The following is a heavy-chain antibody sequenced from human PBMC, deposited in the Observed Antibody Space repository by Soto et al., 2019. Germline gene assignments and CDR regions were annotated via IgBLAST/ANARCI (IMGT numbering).Heavy chain of an antibody. CDR2: IIPIFGTA. D-gene: IGHD3-10*01. Sequence: SVKVSCKASGGTFSSYAISWVRQAPGQGLEWMGGIIPIFGTANYAQKFQGRVTITADESTSTAYMELSSLRSEDTAVYYCARGRVVRAVMKDAFDIWGQGTMVTVSS. CDR3: ARGRVVRAVMKDAFDI. V-gene: IGHV1-69*13. J-gene: IGHJ3*02. CDR1: GGTFSSYA.